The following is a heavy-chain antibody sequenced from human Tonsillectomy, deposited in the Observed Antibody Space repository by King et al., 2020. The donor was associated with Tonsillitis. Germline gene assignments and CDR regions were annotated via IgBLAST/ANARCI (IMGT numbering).Heavy chain of an antibody. Sequence: VQLVESGGGVVQPGRSLRLSCAASGFTFGSYGMHWVRQAPGKGLEWVAVISYDESDKYYADSVKGRFTISRDNSKNTMYLQMYSLRPEDTAVYYCAKAQSSTWYLAMDVWGQGTTVTVSS. J-gene: IGHJ6*02. V-gene: IGHV3-30*18. CDR1: GFTFGSYG. CDR2: ISYDESDK. CDR3: AKAQSSTWYLAMDV. D-gene: IGHD6-13*01.